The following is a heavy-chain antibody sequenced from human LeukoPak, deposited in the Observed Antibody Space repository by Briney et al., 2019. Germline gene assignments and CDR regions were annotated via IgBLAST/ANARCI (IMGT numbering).Heavy chain of an antibody. CDR1: GYTFTGYY. CDR2: INANNGGT. D-gene: IGHD2-15*01. Sequence: GASVKVSCKASGYTFTGYYTHWVRQAPGQGLEWVGWINANNGGTSYAQKFQGRVTMTRDTSITTAYMELPTLTSDDTAVYYCARGSCSPVPNFDYWGQGTLVTVSS. J-gene: IGHJ4*02. CDR3: ARGSCSPVPNFDY. V-gene: IGHV1-2*02.